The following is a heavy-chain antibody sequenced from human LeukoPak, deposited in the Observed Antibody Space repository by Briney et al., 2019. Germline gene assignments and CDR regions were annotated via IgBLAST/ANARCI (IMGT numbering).Heavy chain of an antibody. Sequence: PGGSLRLSCAASGFIVSNYCMGWVRQAPGKGLEWVAYIKQDAGETYYVDSVRGRFSISRDNAKNSLFLQMNSLRAEDTAVYYCATDPSGPSDSSGWYYFDNWGQGTLVTVSS. V-gene: IGHV3-7*01. D-gene: IGHD6-19*01. CDR1: GFIVSNYC. CDR3: ATDPSGPSDSSGWYYFDN. CDR2: IKQDAGET. J-gene: IGHJ4*02.